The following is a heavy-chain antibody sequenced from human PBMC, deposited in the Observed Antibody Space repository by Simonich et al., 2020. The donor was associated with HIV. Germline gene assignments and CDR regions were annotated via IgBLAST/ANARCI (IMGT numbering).Heavy chain of an antibody. V-gene: IGHV4-34*01. CDR3: ATSSGGNEY. J-gene: IGHJ4*02. CDR1: GGSFSGYH. Sequence: QVQLQQWGSGLLKPSETLSLTCAVYGGSFSGYHRSWFRQPPGKGLEWIGEINSIGSANYNPYLTSRVTISLHTSKKQFSLKVNSVTAADTAVYYCATSSGGNEYWGQGTLVTVSS. CDR2: INSIGSA. D-gene: IGHD3-10*01.